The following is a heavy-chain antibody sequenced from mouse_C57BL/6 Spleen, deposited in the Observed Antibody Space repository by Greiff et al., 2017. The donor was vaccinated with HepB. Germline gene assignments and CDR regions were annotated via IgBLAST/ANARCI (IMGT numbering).Heavy chain of an antibody. D-gene: IGHD1-1*01. J-gene: IGHJ3*01. CDR2: IDPETGGT. V-gene: IGHV1-15*01. CDR1: GYTFTDYE. CDR3: TRGDGSSLPWFAY. Sequence: QVQLQQSGADLVRPGASVTLSCKASGYTFTDYEMHWVKQTPVHGLEWIGAIDPETGGTAYNQKFKGKAILTADKSSSTAYMELRSLTSEDSAVYYCTRGDGSSLPWFAYWGQGTLVTVSA.